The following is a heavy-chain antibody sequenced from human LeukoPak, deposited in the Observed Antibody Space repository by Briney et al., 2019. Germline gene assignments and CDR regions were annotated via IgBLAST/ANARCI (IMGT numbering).Heavy chain of an antibody. CDR2: ISSSGTTI. J-gene: IGHJ4*02. CDR3: ARDRGEMATDY. Sequence: PGGSLRLSCAASGFTFSSYEMNWVRQAPGKGLEWVSYISSSGTTIYYADSVKGRFTISRDNAKNSLSLQMNSLRAEDTAVYYCARDRGEMATDYWGQGTLVTVSS. D-gene: IGHD5-24*01. CDR1: GFTFSSYE. V-gene: IGHV3-48*03.